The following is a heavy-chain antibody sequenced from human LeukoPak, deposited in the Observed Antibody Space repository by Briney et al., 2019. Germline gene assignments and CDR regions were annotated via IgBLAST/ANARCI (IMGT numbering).Heavy chain of an antibody. Sequence: SETLSLTCTVSGYSISTGYYWAWIRQPPGKGLEWIGNIYHSGSTYYNPSLKSRVSISVDTSKNQFSLKLNSVTAADTAVYYCARDQSGPFLFDSWSQGTLVTVSS. CDR3: ARDQSGPFLFDS. J-gene: IGHJ4*02. CDR2: IYHSGST. V-gene: IGHV4-38-2*02. CDR1: GYSISTGYY.